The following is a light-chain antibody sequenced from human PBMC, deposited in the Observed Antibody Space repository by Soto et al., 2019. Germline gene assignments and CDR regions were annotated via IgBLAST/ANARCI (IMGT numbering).Light chain of an antibody. V-gene: IGKV3-15*01. CDR3: QQHNNWPPWT. J-gene: IGKJ1*01. Sequence: EIVMTQSPATLSVSPGERATLSCSASQSVSSNLAWYQQKPGQAPRLLIYGASTRATGIPARFSGSGSGTEFTLTISSLQSEDFAVYYCQQHNNWPPWTFGQGTKVEIK. CDR1: QSVSSN. CDR2: GAS.